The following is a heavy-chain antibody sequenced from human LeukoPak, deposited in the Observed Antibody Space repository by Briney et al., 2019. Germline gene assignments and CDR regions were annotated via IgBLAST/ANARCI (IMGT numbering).Heavy chain of an antibody. CDR1: GGSISSYY. D-gene: IGHD3-9*01. J-gene: IGHJ6*02. CDR3: ARRSAVIVTGWANYGMDV. CDR2: IYYSGST. V-gene: IGHV4-59*08. Sequence: SETLSLTCTVSGGSISSYYWSWIRQPPGKGLEWVGYIYYSGSTNYNPSLKSRVTISVDTSKNQFSLKLSSVTAADTAVYYCARRSAVIVTGWANYGMDVWGQGTTVTVSS.